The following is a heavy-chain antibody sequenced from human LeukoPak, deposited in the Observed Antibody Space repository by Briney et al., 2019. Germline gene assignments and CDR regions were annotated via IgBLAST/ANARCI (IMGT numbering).Heavy chain of an antibody. Sequence: GRSLRLSCAASGFTFDDYAMHWVRHAPGKGLEWASGISWNSGTIGYADSVKGRFTISRDNAKNSLNLQMNSLRAEDTALYFCVKAPGIAVAGTLDYWGQGTLVTVSS. J-gene: IGHJ4*02. CDR1: GFTFDDYA. CDR2: ISWNSGTI. D-gene: IGHD6-19*01. CDR3: VKAPGIAVAGTLDY. V-gene: IGHV3-9*01.